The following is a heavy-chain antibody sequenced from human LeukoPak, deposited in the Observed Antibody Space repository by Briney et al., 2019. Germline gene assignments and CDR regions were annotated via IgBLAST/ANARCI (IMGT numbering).Heavy chain of an antibody. Sequence: GGSLRLSCAASGFTFSSYGMSWVRQAPGKGLEWVSAISGSGGSTYYADSVKGRFTISRDNSKNTLYLQMNSLRAEDTAVYYCAKFHISSSWYGDDYWGQGTLVTVSS. CDR2: ISGSGGST. J-gene: IGHJ4*02. D-gene: IGHD6-13*01. CDR3: AKFHISSSWYGDDY. CDR1: GFTFSSYG. V-gene: IGHV3-23*01.